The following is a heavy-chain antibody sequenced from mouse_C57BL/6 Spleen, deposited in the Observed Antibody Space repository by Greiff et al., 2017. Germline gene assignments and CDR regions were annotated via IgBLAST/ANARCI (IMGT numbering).Heavy chain of an antibody. Sequence: QVQLQQSGAELVRPGTSVKVSCKASGYAFTNYLIEWVKQRPGQGLEWIGVINPGSGGTNYNEKFKGKATLTADKSSSTAYMQLSSLTSEDSAFYFCARSRGRGAMDYWGQGASVTVSS. CDR1: GYAFTNYL. V-gene: IGHV1-54*01. CDR2: INPGSGGT. CDR3: ARSRGRGAMDY. J-gene: IGHJ4*01.